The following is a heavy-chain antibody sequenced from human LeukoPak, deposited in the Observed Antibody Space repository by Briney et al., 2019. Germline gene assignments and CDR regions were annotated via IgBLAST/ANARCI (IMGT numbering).Heavy chain of an antibody. CDR1: GYTFTSYY. J-gene: IGHJ4*02. V-gene: IGHV1-46*03. Sequence: GASVKVSCKASGYTFTSYYMHWVRQAPGQGLEWMGIINPSGGSTSYAQKFQGRVTMTRDTSTSTVYMELSSLRSEDTAVYYCASSAAGTAIEVDWGRGTLVTVSS. CDR2: INPSGGST. CDR3: ASSAAGTAIEVD. D-gene: IGHD6-13*01.